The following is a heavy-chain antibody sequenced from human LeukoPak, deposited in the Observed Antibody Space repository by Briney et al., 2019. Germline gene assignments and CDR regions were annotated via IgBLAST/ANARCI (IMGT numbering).Heavy chain of an antibody. V-gene: IGHV5-10-1*01. CDR3: ARRGYSGYDFDY. Sequence: PGESLKISCKGSGYSFTSYWISWVRQMPGKGLEWMGRIDPSDSYTNYSPSFQGHVTISADKSISTAYLRWSSLKASDTAMYYCARRGYSGYDFDYWGQGTLVTVSS. CDR1: GYSFTSYW. CDR2: IDPSDSYT. D-gene: IGHD5-12*01. J-gene: IGHJ4*02.